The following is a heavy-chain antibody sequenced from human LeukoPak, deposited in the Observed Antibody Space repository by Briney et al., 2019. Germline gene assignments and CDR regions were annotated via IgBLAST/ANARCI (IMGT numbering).Heavy chain of an antibody. CDR2: INPSGGST. V-gene: IGHV1-46*01. CDR1: GYTFTSYY. Sequence: ASVKVSCKASGYTFTSYYMHWVRQAPGQGLEWMGIINPSGGSTSYAQKFQGRVTMTRDTSTSTVYMELSSLRSEDTAVYYCARATLPGGEYNWFDPWGQGTLVTVSS. J-gene: IGHJ5*02. D-gene: IGHD3-16*01. CDR3: ARATLPGGEYNWFDP.